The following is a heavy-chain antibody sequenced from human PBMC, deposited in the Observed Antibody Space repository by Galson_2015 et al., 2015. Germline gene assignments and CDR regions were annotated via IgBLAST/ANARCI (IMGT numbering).Heavy chain of an antibody. J-gene: IGHJ4*02. V-gene: IGHV6-1*01. CDR2: TFLRSKWYR. CDR3: ATYNSSWYVFDY. Sequence: CAISGDSVSRNTAAWGWLRQSPSRGLEWLGRTFLRSKWYRDYAVSVKGRMTIDADTAKNQLSLQLNSVTPEDTAVYYCATYNSSWYVFDYWGPGTLVTVSS. D-gene: IGHD6-13*01. CDR1: GDSVSRNTAA.